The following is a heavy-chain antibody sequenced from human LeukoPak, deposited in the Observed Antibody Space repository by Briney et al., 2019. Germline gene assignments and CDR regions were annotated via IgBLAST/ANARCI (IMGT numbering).Heavy chain of an antibody. V-gene: IGHV3-48*03. CDR1: GFTFSTYE. CDR3: AKDLLRRGIVVVPAATRVLPDV. CDR2: IHNSGSTI. Sequence: PGGSLRLSCAASGFTFSTYEMNWVRQAPGKGLEWVSYIHNSGSTIYYADSVKGRFTISRDNSKNTLYLQMNSLRAEDTAVYYCAKDLLRRGIVVVPAATRVLPDVWGKGTTVTVSS. J-gene: IGHJ6*04. D-gene: IGHD2-2*01.